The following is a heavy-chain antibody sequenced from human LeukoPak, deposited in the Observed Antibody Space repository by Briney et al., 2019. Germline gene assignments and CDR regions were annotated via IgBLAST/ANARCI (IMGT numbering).Heavy chain of an antibody. V-gene: IGHV3-66*01. CDR1: GFSVSSNY. Sequence: GGSLRLSCAASGFSVSSNYMSWVRQAPGKGLEWVSVIYSGGSTYYADSVKGRFTISRDNSKNTLYLQMNSLRADDTAVYYCARDYGGSTLIKDWAQGPLVTVPS. CDR2: IYSGGST. CDR3: ARDYGGSTLIKD. J-gene: IGHJ4*02. D-gene: IGHD3-22*01.